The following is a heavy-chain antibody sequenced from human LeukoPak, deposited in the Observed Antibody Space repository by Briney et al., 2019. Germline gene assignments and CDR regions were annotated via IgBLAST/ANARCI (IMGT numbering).Heavy chain of an antibody. CDR2: ISWDGGST. CDR1: GFTFDDYA. CDR3: AKDYLRSSGWYRGLEYYMGV. D-gene: IGHD6-19*01. V-gene: IGHV3-43D*03. Sequence: GGSLRLSCAASGFTFDDYAMHWVRQASGKGLEWVSLISWDGGSTYYADSVKGRFTISRDNSKNSLYLQMNSLRAEDTALYYCAKDYLRSSGWYRGLEYYMGVWGKGTTVTVSS. J-gene: IGHJ6*03.